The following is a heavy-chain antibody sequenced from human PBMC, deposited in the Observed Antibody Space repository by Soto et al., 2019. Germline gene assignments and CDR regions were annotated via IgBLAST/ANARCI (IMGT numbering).Heavy chain of an antibody. CDR3: ARDSRRSSSWYPDAFDI. CDR2: IYYSGST. CDR1: GGSIRSGGYY. Sequence: SETLSLTCTVSGGSIRSGGYYWSWIRQHPGKGLEWIGYIYYSGSTYYNPSLKSRVTISVDTSKNQFSLKLSSVTAADTAVYYCARDSRRSSSWYPDAFDIWGQGTMVTVSS. J-gene: IGHJ3*02. V-gene: IGHV4-31*03. D-gene: IGHD6-13*01.